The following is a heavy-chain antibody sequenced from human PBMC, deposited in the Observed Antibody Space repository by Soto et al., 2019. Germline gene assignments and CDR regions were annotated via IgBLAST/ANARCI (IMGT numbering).Heavy chain of an antibody. CDR3: ARAYGSGSYRVEWGRLKLYNWFDP. CDR2: INHSGST. V-gene: IGHV4-34*01. CDR1: GGSFSGYY. Sequence: SETLSLTCAVYGGSFSGYYWSWIRQPPGKGLEWIGEINHSGSTNYNPSLKSRVTISVDTSKNQFSLKLSSVTAADTAVYYCARAYGSGSYRVEWGRLKLYNWFDPWGQGTLVTVSS. J-gene: IGHJ5*02. D-gene: IGHD3-10*01.